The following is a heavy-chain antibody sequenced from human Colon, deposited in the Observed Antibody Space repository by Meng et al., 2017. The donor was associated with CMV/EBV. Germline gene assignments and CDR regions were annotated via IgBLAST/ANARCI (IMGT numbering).Heavy chain of an antibody. CDR1: GFSCSSFA. Sequence: SCAPSGFSCSSFAMSWVRQAPGKGLEWVAMISGSGRNTNHADSVKGRFTISRDNSKDTLYLQMNSLRVDDTAVYYCVLMRGELRIHDYWGQGTLVTVSS. D-gene: IGHD1-26*01. CDR2: ISGSGRNT. CDR3: VLMRGELRIHDY. J-gene: IGHJ4*02. V-gene: IGHV3-23*01.